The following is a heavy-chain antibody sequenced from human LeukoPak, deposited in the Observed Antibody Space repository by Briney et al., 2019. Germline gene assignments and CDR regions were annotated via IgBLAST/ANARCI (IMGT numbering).Heavy chain of an antibody. CDR3: ARDKIEGPTKLDY. CDR2: IKQDESEK. Sequence: PGGSLRLSCAASGFTFNTYWMSWVRQAPGKGLEWVANIKQDESEKYYVDSVKGRFTISIDNAKNSLYLQMNSLRAEDTAVYYCARDKIEGPTKLDYWGQGILVTVSS. V-gene: IGHV3-7*01. J-gene: IGHJ4*02. CDR1: GFTFNTYW. D-gene: IGHD1-1*01.